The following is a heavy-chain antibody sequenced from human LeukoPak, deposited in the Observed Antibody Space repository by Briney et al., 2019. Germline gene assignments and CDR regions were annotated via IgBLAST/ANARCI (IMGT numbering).Heavy chain of an antibody. V-gene: IGHV1-18*01. Sequence: ASVKVSCKVSGYTLTELSMHWVRQAPGKGLEWMGWISAYNGNTNYAQKLQGRVTMTTDTSTSTAYMELRSLRSDDTAVYYCARDRYFYCSSISCSRWFDPWGQGTLVTVSS. CDR1: GYTLTELS. CDR2: ISAYNGNT. D-gene: IGHD2-2*01. J-gene: IGHJ5*02. CDR3: ARDRYFYCSSISCSRWFDP.